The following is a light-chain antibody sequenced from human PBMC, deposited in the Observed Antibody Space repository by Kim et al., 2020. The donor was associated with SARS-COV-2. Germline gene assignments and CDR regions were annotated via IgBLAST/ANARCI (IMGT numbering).Light chain of an antibody. CDR3: QQYSSYST. CDR1: QSVSSR. V-gene: IGKV1-5*01. CDR2: AAS. J-gene: IGKJ1*01. Sequence: DIQMTQSPSPLSASVGDRVTITCRASQSVSSRLAWYQQKPGKAPELLIYAASTLERGVPSRFSGTGSGTEFTLTISSLHSDDLGTYYCQQYSSYSTFGQGTKVEIK.